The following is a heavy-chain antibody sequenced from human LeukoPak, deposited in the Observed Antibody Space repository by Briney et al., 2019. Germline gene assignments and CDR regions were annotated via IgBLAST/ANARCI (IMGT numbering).Heavy chain of an antibody. V-gene: IGHV4-30-2*01. D-gene: IGHD1-14*01. J-gene: IGHJ3*02. Sequence: SQTLSLTCTVSGGSISSGGYYWSWIRQPPGKGLEWIGYIYHSGSTYYNPSLKSRVTISVDRSKNQFSLKLSSVTAADTAVYYCARDPPGITDAFDIWGQGTMVTVSS. CDR3: ARDPPGITDAFDI. CDR1: GGSISSGGYY. CDR2: IYHSGST.